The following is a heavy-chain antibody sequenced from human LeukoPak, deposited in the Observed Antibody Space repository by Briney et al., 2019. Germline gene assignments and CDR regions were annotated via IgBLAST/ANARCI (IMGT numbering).Heavy chain of an antibody. CDR3: ASEIWSGYYFDY. V-gene: IGHV1-69*01. D-gene: IGHD3-3*01. Sequence: SEKVSCKASGGTFSSYAISWVRQAPGQGLEWMGGIIPIFGTANYAQKFQGRVTITADESTSTAYMELSSLRSEDTAVYYCASEIWSGYYFDYWGQGTLVTVSS. J-gene: IGHJ4*02. CDR2: IIPIFGTA. CDR1: GGTFSSYA.